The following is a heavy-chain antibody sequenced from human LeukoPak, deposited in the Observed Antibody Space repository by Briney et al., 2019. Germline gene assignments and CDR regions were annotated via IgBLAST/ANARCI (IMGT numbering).Heavy chain of an antibody. V-gene: IGHV4-34*01. CDR1: GGSFSGYY. Sequence: PSETLSLTCAVYGGSFSGYYWSWIRQPPGKGLEWIGEINHSGSTNYNPSLKSRVIISVDTSKNQFSLKLSSVTAADTAVYYCARVAGDTAMVTVYYGMDVWGQGTTVTVSS. CDR3: ARVAGDTAMVTVYYGMDV. D-gene: IGHD5-18*01. J-gene: IGHJ6*02. CDR2: INHSGST.